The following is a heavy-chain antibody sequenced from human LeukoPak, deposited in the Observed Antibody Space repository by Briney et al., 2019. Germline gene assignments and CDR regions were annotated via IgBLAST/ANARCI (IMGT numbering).Heavy chain of an antibody. Sequence: GGSLRLSCVASAFNFSDFSMNWVRQAPGKGLEWVSSISSSGTYKYYADSLEGRITISRYNGKNSLFLQVNSLRAEDTAVYYCARDYSSGWYHFDYWGQGILVTVSS. D-gene: IGHD6-19*01. CDR1: AFNFSDFS. J-gene: IGHJ4*02. CDR3: ARDYSSGWYHFDY. CDR2: ISSSGTYK. V-gene: IGHV3-21*01.